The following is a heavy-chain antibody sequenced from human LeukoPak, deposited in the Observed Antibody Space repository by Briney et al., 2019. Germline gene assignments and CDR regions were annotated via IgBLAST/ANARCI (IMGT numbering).Heavy chain of an antibody. Sequence: PGGSLRLSCAASGFTFGSYWMDWVRHAPGKGLVWVSRINSDGSSTSYADSVKGRFSISRDNAKSTPYLQMNSLRAEDTAVYYCARGVDRVYYYFDYWGQGTLVTVSS. D-gene: IGHD2-21*01. V-gene: IGHV3-74*01. CDR2: INSDGSST. J-gene: IGHJ4*02. CDR1: GFTFGSYW. CDR3: ARGVDRVYYYFDY.